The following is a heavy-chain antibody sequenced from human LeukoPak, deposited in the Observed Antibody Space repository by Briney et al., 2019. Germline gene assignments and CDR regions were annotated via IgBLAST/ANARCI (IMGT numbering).Heavy chain of an antibody. CDR3: ARGGGNHDYVWGSYRHNGIDY. Sequence: SETLSLNCTVSGGSIRSSYYYWSWLRQPPGKGLEWIGEINHSGSTNYNPSLKSRVTISVDTSKNQFSLKLSSVTAADTAVYYCARGGGNHDYVWGSYRHNGIDYWGQGTLVTVSS. CDR1: GGSIRSSYYY. J-gene: IGHJ4*02. D-gene: IGHD3-16*02. CDR2: INHSGST. V-gene: IGHV4-39*07.